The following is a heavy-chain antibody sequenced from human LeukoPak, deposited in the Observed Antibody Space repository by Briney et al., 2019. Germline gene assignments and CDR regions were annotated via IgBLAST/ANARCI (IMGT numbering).Heavy chain of an antibody. V-gene: IGHV4-39*01. CDR3: AKRRAVAAPRDYFDY. D-gene: IGHD6-19*01. CDR2: IYYSGST. CDR1: GGSISSSSYY. J-gene: IGHJ4*02. Sequence: PSETLSLTCTVSGGSISSSSYYWGWIRQPPGKGLEWIGSIYYSGSTYYNPSLKSRVTISVDTSKNQFSLKLSSVTAADTAVYYCAKRRAVAAPRDYFDYWGQGTLVTVSS.